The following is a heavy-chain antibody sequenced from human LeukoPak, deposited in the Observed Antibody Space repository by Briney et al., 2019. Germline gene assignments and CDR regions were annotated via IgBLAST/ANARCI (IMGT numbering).Heavy chain of an antibody. CDR1: GGSISSYY. CDR3: ARKSAVAGLGGLDY. V-gene: IGHV4-59*01. CDR2: IYYSGST. D-gene: IGHD6-19*01. Sequence: SETLSLTCPVSGGSISSYYWSWIRQPPGKGLEWIGYIYYSGSTNYNPSLKSRVTISVDTSKNQFSLKLSSMTAADTAVYYCARKSAVAGLGGLDYWGQGTLVTVSS. J-gene: IGHJ4*02.